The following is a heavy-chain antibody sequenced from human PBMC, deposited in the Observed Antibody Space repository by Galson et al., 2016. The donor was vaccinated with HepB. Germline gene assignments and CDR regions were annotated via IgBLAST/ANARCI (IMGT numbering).Heavy chain of an antibody. CDR1: GFTFRDST. D-gene: IGHD3-16*01. V-gene: IGHV3-23*01. Sequence: SLRLSCAASGFTFRDSTMTWVRQAPGKGLHWVSTITGSGVSSYYADSVKGRFTTSRDNSKNILCLQMNSLRADDTAVYYCAKDGGTWGYYYGDWNLDLWGRGTLVTVSS. CDR3: AKDGGTWGYYYGDWNLDL. CDR2: ITGSGVSS. J-gene: IGHJ2*01.